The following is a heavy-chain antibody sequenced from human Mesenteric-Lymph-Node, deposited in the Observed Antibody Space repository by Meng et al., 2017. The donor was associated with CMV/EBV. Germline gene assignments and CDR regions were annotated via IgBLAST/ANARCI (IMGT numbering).Heavy chain of an antibody. D-gene: IGHD4/OR15-4a*01. J-gene: IGHJ4*02. CDR1: GFTLSSNW. CDR3: ARTWMVHFDQ. V-gene: IGHV3-74*01. Sequence: GESLKISCTASGFTLSSNWMHWVRQAPGKGLVWVSRIDNDGSSTTYADSVRGRFTISRDNARNTLYLQMNSLRAEDTAVYYCARTWMVHFDQWGQGTLVTVSS. CDR2: IDNDGSST.